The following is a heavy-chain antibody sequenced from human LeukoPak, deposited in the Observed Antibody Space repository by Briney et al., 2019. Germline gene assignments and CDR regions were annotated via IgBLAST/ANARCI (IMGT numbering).Heavy chain of an antibody. Sequence: GGSLRLSCAASGFTFSSYAMHWARQAPGKGLEWVSYISSSGSTIYYADPVKGRFTISRDNAKNSLYLQMNSLRAEDTALYYCARGYSRAAFDIWGQGTVVAVSS. J-gene: IGHJ3*02. CDR1: GFTFSSYA. CDR3: ARGYSRAAFDI. D-gene: IGHD2-15*01. CDR2: ISSSGSTI. V-gene: IGHV3-48*03.